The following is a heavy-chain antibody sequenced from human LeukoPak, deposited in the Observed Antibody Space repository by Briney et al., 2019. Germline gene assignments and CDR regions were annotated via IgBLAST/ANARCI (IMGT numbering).Heavy chain of an antibody. CDR1: GYTFTSYD. CDR2: MNPNSGNT. D-gene: IGHD3-3*01. CDR3: ARSAFWSGYHHFDY. J-gene: IGHJ4*02. Sequence: GASVKVSCKASGYTFTSYDINWVRQATGQGLEWMGWMNPNSGNTGYAQKFQGRVTITRNTSISTAYMELSSLRSEDTAVYYCARSAFWSGYHHFDYWGQGTLVTVSS. V-gene: IGHV1-8*03.